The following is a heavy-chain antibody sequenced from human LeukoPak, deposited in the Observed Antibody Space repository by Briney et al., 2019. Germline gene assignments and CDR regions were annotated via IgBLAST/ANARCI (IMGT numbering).Heavy chain of an antibody. CDR3: ARDTRGYDSID. CDR2: IGGGGGVT. V-gene: IGHV3-23*01. Sequence: GGSLRLSCAASGFTFSSYAMSWVRQAPGKGLEWVSGIGGGGGVTFFADSVRGRFTISRDNSKNTLYLQMNSLRAEDTAVYYCARDTRGYDSIDWGQGTLVTVSS. D-gene: IGHD5-12*01. CDR1: GFTFSSYA. J-gene: IGHJ4*02.